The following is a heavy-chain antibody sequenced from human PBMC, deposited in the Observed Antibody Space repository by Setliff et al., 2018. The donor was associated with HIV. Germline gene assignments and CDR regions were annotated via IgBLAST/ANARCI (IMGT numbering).Heavy chain of an antibody. V-gene: IGHV3-64*04. CDR2: INGNGENT. Sequence: LRLSCSASGLTFNSYTMHWVRQAPGKGLEYVSAINGNGENTYYADSVMGRFTISRDNSKNTLYLQMNSLRAEDTAVYYCASRSGSRLTLPLDVWGQGTTVTVSS. CDR1: GLTFNSYT. J-gene: IGHJ6*02. D-gene: IGHD3-10*01. CDR3: ASRSGSRLTLPLDV.